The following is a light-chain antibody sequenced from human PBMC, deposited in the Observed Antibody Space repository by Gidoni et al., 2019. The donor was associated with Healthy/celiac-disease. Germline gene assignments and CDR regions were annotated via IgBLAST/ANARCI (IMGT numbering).Light chain of an antibody. V-gene: IGLV2-14*01. J-gene: IGLJ1*01. CDR2: EVS. CDR1: CSDVGGYNY. Sequence: CSDVGGYNYVSWYQQHPGKAPKLMIYEVSNRPSGVSNRFSGSKSGNTASLTISGLQAEDEADYYCSSYTSSSTLMVFGTGTKVTVL. CDR3: SSYTSSSTLMV.